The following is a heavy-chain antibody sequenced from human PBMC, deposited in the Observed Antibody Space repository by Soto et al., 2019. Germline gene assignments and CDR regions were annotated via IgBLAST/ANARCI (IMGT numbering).Heavy chain of an antibody. V-gene: IGHV4-34*01. J-gene: IGHJ6*02. D-gene: IGHD6-13*01. CDR3: ARRKAAAGTFPSVYYYGMDG. Sequence: SETLSLTCAVYGGSFSGYYWSWIRQPPVKGLGWIGGINHRGSTNYNTSLKSRVTISVDTSKNQFSLKLSSVTAADTAVYYCARRKAAAGTFPSVYYYGMDGWGRGTTVTVSS. CDR1: GGSFSGYY. CDR2: INHRGST.